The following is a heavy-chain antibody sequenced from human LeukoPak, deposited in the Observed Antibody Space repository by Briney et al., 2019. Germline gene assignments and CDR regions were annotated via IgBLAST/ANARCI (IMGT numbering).Heavy chain of an antibody. CDR2: ISSSGSTI. CDR1: GFTFSDYY. D-gene: IGHD2-15*01. CDR3: ARAVWGYCSGGSCYPWQTWFDP. Sequence: GGSLRLSCAASGFTFSDYYMSWIRQAPGKGLEWVSYISSSGSTIYYADSVKGRFTISRDNAKNSLYLQMNSLRSDDTAVYYCARAVWGYCSGGSCYPWQTWFDPWGQGTLVTVSS. V-gene: IGHV3-11*01. J-gene: IGHJ5*02.